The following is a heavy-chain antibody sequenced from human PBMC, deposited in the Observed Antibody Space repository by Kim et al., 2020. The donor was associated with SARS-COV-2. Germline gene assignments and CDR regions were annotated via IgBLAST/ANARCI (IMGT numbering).Heavy chain of an antibody. D-gene: IGHD3-3*01. J-gene: IGHJ6*01. V-gene: IGHV3-9*01. Sequence: GGSLRLSCAASGFTFSDYYMSWIRQAPGKGLEWVSGISWNSGSIGYADSVKGRFTISRDNAKNSLYLQMNSLRAEDTALYYCAKDMRSSWSGYIPPYYY. CDR2: ISWNSGSI. CDR1: GFTFSDYY. CDR3: AKDMRSSWSGYIPPYYY.